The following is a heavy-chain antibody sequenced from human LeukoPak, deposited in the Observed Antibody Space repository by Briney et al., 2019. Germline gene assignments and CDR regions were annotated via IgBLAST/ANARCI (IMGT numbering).Heavy chain of an antibody. CDR1: GFPFSNYW. D-gene: IGHD5-12*01. CDR2: IGHDGSGA. V-gene: IGHV3-74*01. CDR3: ARYQQAGYESDY. J-gene: IGHJ4*02. Sequence: GGSLRLSCAASGFPFSNYWMHWVRQSPGKGLICVARIGHDGSGAGYADSVKGRFAISRDNAKSTLYLQMNSLRAEDTAVYYCARYQQAGYESDYWGQGTLVTVSS.